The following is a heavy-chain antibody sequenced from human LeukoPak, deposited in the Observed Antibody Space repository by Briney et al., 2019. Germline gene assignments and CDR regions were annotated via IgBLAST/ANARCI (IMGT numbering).Heavy chain of an antibody. CDR1: GYTFTSYD. D-gene: IGHD6-6*01. J-gene: IGHJ4*02. V-gene: IGHV1-8*01. CDR3: AREYSSSSGSGGGY. Sequence: ASAKVSCKASGYTFTSYDINWVRQATGQGLEWMGWMNPNSGNTGYAQKFQGRVTMTRNTSISTAYMELSSLRSEDTAVYYCAREYSSSSGSGGGYWGQGTLVTVSS. CDR2: MNPNSGNT.